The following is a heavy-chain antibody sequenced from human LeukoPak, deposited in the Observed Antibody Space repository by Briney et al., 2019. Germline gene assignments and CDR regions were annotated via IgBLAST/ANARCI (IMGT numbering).Heavy chain of an antibody. CDR3: AAGAGPRLGCNYEFDS. J-gene: IGHJ5*01. Sequence: SETLSLTCTVSGDSINNYYWSWIRQPAGKGLEWIGRIYTSGSANYNPSLKSRVTMSVDTSKNQFSLKLNSVTAADTAVYYCAAGAGPRLGCNYEFDSWGQGTLVTVSS. CDR2: IYTSGSA. CDR1: GDSINNYY. D-gene: IGHD4-11*01. V-gene: IGHV4-4*07.